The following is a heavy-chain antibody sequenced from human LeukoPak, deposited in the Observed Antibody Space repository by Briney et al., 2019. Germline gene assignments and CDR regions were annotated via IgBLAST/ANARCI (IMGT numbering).Heavy chain of an antibody. CDR1: GGSISNYY. J-gene: IGHJ5*02. CDR2: IYYSGST. CDR3: ARDKLSTHYYDSSGHNWFDP. V-gene: IGHV4-59*01. Sequence: SETLSLTCTVSGGSISNYYWSWIRQPPGKGLEWIGYIYYSGSTNYNPSLKSRVTISVDTSKNQFSLKLSSVTAADTAVYYCARDKLSTHYYDSSGHNWFDPWGQGTLVTVSS. D-gene: IGHD3-22*01.